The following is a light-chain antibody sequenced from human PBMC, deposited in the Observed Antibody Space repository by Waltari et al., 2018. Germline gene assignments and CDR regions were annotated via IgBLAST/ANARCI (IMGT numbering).Light chain of an antibody. J-gene: IGKJ2*01. V-gene: IGKV1-5*03. CDR1: QSIGGW. CDR3: QQYSDYSDT. Sequence: QFTQSPSTLFASVGDRVTITCRASQSIGGWLAWYQQKPGKAPKLLIYKASSLESGVPSRFSGSGSGTEFTLTISSLQPDDFATYYCQQYSDYSDTFGQGTKLEI. CDR2: KAS.